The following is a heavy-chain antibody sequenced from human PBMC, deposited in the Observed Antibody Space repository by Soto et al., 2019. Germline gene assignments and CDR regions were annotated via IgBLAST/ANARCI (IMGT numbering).Heavy chain of an antibody. V-gene: IGHV3-23*01. Sequence: GGSLRLSCAASGFTFSSYSMSWVRQAPGKGLEWVSAISGSGGSTYYADSVKGRFTISRDNSKNTLYLQMNSLRAEDTAVYYCAKEGYCSSTSCYYYGMDVWGQGTTVTVSS. D-gene: IGHD2-2*01. CDR3: AKEGYCSSTSCYYYGMDV. J-gene: IGHJ6*02. CDR1: GFTFSSYS. CDR2: ISGSGGST.